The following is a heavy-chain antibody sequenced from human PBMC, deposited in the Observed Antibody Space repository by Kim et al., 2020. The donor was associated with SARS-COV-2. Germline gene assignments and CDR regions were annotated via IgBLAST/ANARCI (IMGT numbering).Heavy chain of an antibody. J-gene: IGHJ3*02. CDR2: ISSSSSYI. Sequence: GGSLRLSCAASGFTFSSYSMNWVRQAPGKGLEWVSSISSSSSYIYYADSVKGRFTISRDNAKNSLYLQMNSLRAEDTAVYYCARDFLVFGVVIMAFDIWGQGTMVTVSS. CDR1: GFTFSSYS. D-gene: IGHD3-3*01. CDR3: ARDFLVFGVVIMAFDI. V-gene: IGHV3-21*01.